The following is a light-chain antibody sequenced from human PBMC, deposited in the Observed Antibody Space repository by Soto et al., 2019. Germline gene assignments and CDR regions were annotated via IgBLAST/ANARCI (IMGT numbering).Light chain of an antibody. V-gene: IGLV2-8*01. CDR2: EVN. CDR3: CSYAGNNNVV. J-gene: IGLJ3*02. CDR1: SSDVGGYRF. Sequence: QSALTQPPSASGSLGQSVTISCTGTSSDVGGYRFVSWYQQHPGKAPKVMIYEVNKRPSGVPDRFSGSKSGSTASLTVSGLQAEDEAEYYCCSYAGNNNVVFGGGTKLTVL.